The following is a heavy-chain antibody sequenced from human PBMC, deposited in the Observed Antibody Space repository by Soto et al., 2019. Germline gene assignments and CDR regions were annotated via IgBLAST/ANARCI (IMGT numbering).Heavy chain of an antibody. V-gene: IGHV4-59*01. D-gene: IGHD1-1*01. J-gene: IGHJ6*02. Sequence: SETLSLTCTVSGGSISSYYWSWIRQPPGKGLEWIGYIYYSGSTNYNPSLKSRVTISVDTSKNQFSLKLSSVTAADTAVYYCARGYNYYYYYGMDVWGQGTTGTVS. CDR1: GGSISSYY. CDR2: IYYSGST. CDR3: ARGYNYYYYYGMDV.